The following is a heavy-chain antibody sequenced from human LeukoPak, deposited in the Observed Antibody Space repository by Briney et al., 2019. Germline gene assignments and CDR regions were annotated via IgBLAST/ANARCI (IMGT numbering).Heavy chain of an antibody. D-gene: IGHD6-13*01. V-gene: IGHV1-8*01. J-gene: IGHJ4*02. CDR1: VYTFTSYD. CDR2: MNPNSGNT. Sequence: ASVRVSCKPSVYTFTSYDINCVPQAPEQGLGWMGWMNPNSGNTGYAQKFQGRVTMTRNTSISTAYMELSSLRSEDTAVYYCARRGIAAGDYWGQGTLVTVSS. CDR3: ARRGIAAGDY.